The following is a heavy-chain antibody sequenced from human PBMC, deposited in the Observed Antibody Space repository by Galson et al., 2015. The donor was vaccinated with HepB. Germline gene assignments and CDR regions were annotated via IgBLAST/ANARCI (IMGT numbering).Heavy chain of an antibody. D-gene: IGHD6-19*01. Sequence: SVKVSCKASGYSFFNYAMNWVRQTPGQGLEWMGWINTNTGNPTYAQGFTGRFVFSLDTSVSTAYLQIRGLKAEDTAVYYCARDRELISGWPGLTYYYGMFVWGQGTPVTVSS. CDR2: INTNTGNP. V-gene: IGHV7-4-1*02. CDR3: ARDRELISGWPGLTYYYGMFV. CDR1: GYSFFNYA. J-gene: IGHJ6*02.